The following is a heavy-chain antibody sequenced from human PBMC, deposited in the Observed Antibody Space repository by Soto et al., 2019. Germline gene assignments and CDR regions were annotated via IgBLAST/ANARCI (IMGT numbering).Heavy chain of an antibody. CDR1: GFTFSSYA. CDR3: TTDQQLVPRDYYYGMDV. D-gene: IGHD1-1*01. J-gene: IGHJ6*02. Sequence: PGGSLRLSCAASGFTFSSYAMHWVRQAPGKGLEWVAVISYDGSNKYYADSVKGRFTISRDNSKNTLYLQMNSLRAEDTAVYYCTTDQQLVPRDYYYGMDVSGQGTTVTVSS. CDR2: ISYDGSNK. V-gene: IGHV3-30-3*01.